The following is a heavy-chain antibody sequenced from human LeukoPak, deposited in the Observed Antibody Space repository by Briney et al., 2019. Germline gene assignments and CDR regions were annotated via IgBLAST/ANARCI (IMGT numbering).Heavy chain of an antibody. J-gene: IGHJ4*02. D-gene: IGHD4-17*01. V-gene: IGHV4-38-2*02. Sequence: SETLSLTCTVSGYSISSGYYWGWIRQPPGKGLEWIGSIYHSGSTYYNPSLKSRVTISVDTSKNQFSLNLRSVTAAATAVYYCARSSGGDTTFDYWGQGTQVTVSS. CDR3: ARSSGGDTTFDY. CDR2: IYHSGST. CDR1: GYSISSGYY.